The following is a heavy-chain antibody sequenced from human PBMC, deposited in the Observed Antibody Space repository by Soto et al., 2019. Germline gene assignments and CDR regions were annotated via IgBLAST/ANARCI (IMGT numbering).Heavy chain of an antibody. J-gene: IGHJ4*02. CDR2: IYYSGST. CDR3: ARDRVKQWLVPDC. D-gene: IGHD6-19*01. V-gene: IGHV4-61*01. Sequence: SETLSLTCTVSGGSVSSGSYYWSWIRQPPGKGLEWIGYIYYSGSTNYNPSLKSRVTISVDTSKNQFSLKLSSVTAADTAVYYCARDRVKQWLVPDCWGQGTLVTVSS. CDR1: GGSVSSGSYY.